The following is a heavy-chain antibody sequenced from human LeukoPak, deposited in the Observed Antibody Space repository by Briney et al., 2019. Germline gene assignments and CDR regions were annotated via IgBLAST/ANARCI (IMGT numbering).Heavy chain of an antibody. J-gene: IGHJ4*02. Sequence: GGSLRLSCAASGLTFSRYTVNWVRQATGKGLVWVSRINSDGSTTDYAHSVKGRFTISRDDAKNTLYLQMNSLRAEDTAVYYCAAGIAARLFDYWGQGTLVTVSS. V-gene: IGHV3-74*01. D-gene: IGHD6-6*01. CDR1: GLTFSRYT. CDR2: INSDGSTT. CDR3: AAGIAARLFDY.